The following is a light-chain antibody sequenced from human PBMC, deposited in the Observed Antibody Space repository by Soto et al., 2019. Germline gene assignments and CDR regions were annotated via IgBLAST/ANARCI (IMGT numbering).Light chain of an antibody. Sequence: EIVLTQSPGTLSLSPGERATLSCRASQSVSSNYVAWYQQKPGQTPKVLIYRASSRATGIPERSSGSGSGTDFTLTISRLEPEDFEMYYCQQYGSSPLTFGGGTKVDIK. CDR2: RAS. CDR1: QSVSSNY. CDR3: QQYGSSPLT. V-gene: IGKV3-20*01. J-gene: IGKJ4*01.